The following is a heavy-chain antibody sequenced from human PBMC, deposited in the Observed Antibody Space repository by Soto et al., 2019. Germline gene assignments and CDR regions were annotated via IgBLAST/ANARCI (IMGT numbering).Heavy chain of an antibody. CDR3: ARAATIVAHIDY. D-gene: IGHD5-12*01. J-gene: IGHJ4*02. Sequence: PXGSLRLSCAGSGFTFSDYYMSWVRQAPGKGLEWVSYLSSSGSTRYYADSVKGRFTISRDNVNNSLYLQMTSLRAEDTAVYYCARAATIVAHIDYWGQGTLVTVSS. CDR2: LSSSGSTR. V-gene: IGHV3-11*01. CDR1: GFTFSDYY.